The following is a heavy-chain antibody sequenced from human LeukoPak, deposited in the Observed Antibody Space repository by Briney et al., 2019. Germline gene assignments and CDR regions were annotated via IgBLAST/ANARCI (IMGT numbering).Heavy chain of an antibody. CDR3: AKVNMDYAYYFDY. V-gene: IGHV3-33*06. CDR2: IWYDGSNR. Sequence: GGSLRLSCAASGFTFSSSGMHWVRQAPGKGLEWVAVIWYDGSNRYYADSVKGRFTISRDNSKNTLYLQMNSLRAEDTAVYYCAKVNMDYAYYFDYWGQGTLVTVSS. D-gene: IGHD4-17*01. CDR1: GFTFSSSG. J-gene: IGHJ4*02.